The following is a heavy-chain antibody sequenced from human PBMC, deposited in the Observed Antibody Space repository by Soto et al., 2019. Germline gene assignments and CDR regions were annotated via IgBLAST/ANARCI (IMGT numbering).Heavy chain of an antibody. CDR3: AIHDIYGSGSNYRNGFYYYLGLDV. CDR2: IYYTGNT. D-gene: IGHD3-10*01. CDR1: GGSISSTNYY. V-gene: IGHV4-39*01. J-gene: IGHJ6*02. Sequence: QVQLQESGPGLVKTSETLSLTCTVSGGSISSTNYYWGWIRQPPGKGLEWIGSIYYTGNTFYNPSLKSRVTLSADTPTNQFSLKETSVNAAETAVYYCAIHDIYGSGSNYRNGFYYYLGLDVWGQGTTVTVSS.